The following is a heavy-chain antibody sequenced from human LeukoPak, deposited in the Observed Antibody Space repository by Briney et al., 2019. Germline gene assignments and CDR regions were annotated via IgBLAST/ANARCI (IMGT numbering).Heavy chain of an antibody. Sequence: GSVKVSCKASGYTFTSYGISWVRQAPGQGLEWMGWICAYNGNTNYAQKLQGRCTMTTDTSTSTSYMGLRNLRSDDTAVYYGARAFSRRISMGRRGMPVDYWGQGTLVTVSS. CDR2: ICAYNGNT. CDR1: GYTFTSYG. J-gene: IGHJ4*02. CDR3: ARAFSRRISMGRRGMPVDY. D-gene: IGHD3-10*01. V-gene: IGHV1-18*01.